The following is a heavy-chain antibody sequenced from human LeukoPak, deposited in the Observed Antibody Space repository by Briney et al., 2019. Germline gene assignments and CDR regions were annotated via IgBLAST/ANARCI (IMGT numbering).Heavy chain of an antibody. CDR1: GFTFTSYA. CDR3: AKPHYYDTSGLWNY. Sequence: GGSLRLSCAVSGFTFTSYAISWVRQAPGKGLEWVSGISGSGGSTYYADSVKGRFTISRDNSKNTLYLQMSSLRADDTAVYYCAKPHYYDTSGLWNYWGQGTLVTVSS. V-gene: IGHV3-23*01. CDR2: ISGSGGST. D-gene: IGHD3-22*01. J-gene: IGHJ4*02.